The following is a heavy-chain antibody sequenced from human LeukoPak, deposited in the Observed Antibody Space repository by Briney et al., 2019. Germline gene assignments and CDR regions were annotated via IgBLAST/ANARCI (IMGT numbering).Heavy chain of an antibody. CDR1: GFTFSSYG. J-gene: IGHJ4*02. CDR3: ARETYYYDNSGYYFDY. Sequence: GRSLRLSCAASGFTFSSYGMHGVRQAPGKGLEWVAVISYDGSNKYYADSVKGRFTISRDNSKNTLYLQMNSLRAEDTAVYYCARETYYYDNSGYYFDYWGQGTLVTVSS. D-gene: IGHD3-22*01. CDR2: ISYDGSNK. V-gene: IGHV3-30*03.